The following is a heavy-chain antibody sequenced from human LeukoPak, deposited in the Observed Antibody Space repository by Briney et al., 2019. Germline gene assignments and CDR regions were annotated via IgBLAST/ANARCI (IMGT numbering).Heavy chain of an antibody. CDR3: ARGSPSFWSGYYFF. V-gene: IGHV4-34*01. CDR2: INHSGST. D-gene: IGHD3-3*01. J-gene: IGHJ4*02. Sequence: SETLSLTCAVYGGSFSGYYWSWIRQPPGKGLEWIGEINHSGSTNYNPSLKSRVTISVDTSKNQFSLKLSSVTAADTAVYYCARGSPSFWSGYYFFWGQGTLVTVSS. CDR1: GGSFSGYY.